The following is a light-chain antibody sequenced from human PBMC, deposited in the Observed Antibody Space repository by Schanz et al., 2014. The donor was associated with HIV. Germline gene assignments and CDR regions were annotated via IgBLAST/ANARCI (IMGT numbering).Light chain of an antibody. J-gene: IGKJ2*01. CDR3: QQRSNWRVYT. CDR1: QSVSSSY. V-gene: IGKV3D-20*02. Sequence: EIVLTQSPGTLSLSPGERATLSCRASQSVSSSYLAWYQQKPGQAPRLLIYGASNRATGIPARFSGSGSGTDFTLTISSLEPEDFAVYYCQQRSNWRVYTFGQGTKLEIK. CDR2: GAS.